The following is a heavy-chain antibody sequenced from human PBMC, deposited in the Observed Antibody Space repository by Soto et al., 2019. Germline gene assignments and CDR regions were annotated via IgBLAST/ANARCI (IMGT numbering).Heavy chain of an antibody. D-gene: IGHD6-19*01. CDR3: ARDGWLVRPGWFDP. CDR2: INHSGST. Sequence: PSETLSLTCAVYGGSFSGYYWSWIRQPPGKGLEWIGEINHSGSTNYNPSLKSRVTISVDTSKNQFSLKLSSVTAADTAVYYCARDGWLVRPGWFDPWGQGTLVTVSS. J-gene: IGHJ5*02. V-gene: IGHV4-34*01. CDR1: GGSFSGYY.